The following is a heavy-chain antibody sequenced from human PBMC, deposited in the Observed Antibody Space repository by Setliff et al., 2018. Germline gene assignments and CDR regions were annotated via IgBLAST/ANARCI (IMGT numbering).Heavy chain of an antibody. V-gene: IGHV1-69*10. D-gene: IGHD2-2*01. CDR1: GDTFSSHV. J-gene: IGHJ3*01. Sequence: GASVKVSCKASGDTFSSHVITWVRQAPGQGFEWMGGIIPLLGIPSYAQKFQGRVTINADKSTNTVYMEVSSLRSEDTAVYYCARVRYRGDRAQKGGPRHAFDVWGQGTMVTVSS. CDR3: ARVRYRGDRAQKGGPRHAFDV. CDR2: IIPLLGIP.